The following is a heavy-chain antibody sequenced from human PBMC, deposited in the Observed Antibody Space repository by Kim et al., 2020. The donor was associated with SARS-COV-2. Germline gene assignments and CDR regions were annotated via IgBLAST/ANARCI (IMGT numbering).Heavy chain of an antibody. CDR2: TYYRSKWYN. J-gene: IGHJ5*02. V-gene: IGHV6-1*01. Sequence: SQTLSLTCAISVDSVSSNSVAWNWIRQSPSRGLEWLGRTYYRSKWYNDYAVSVESRITINPDTSNNQFSLHLNSVTPEDTAVYYCAREALAVRNWFDPWGQGTLVIVSS. CDR3: AREALAVRNWFDP. D-gene: IGHD6-19*01. CDR1: VDSVSSNSVA.